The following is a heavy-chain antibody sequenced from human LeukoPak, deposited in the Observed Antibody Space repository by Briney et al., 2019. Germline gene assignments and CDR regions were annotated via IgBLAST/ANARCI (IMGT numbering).Heavy chain of an antibody. CDR3: TRAYGSRSAFDY. Sequence: PGGSLRLSCAASGFTFSSYSMTWVRQAPGKGLEWVSSISGSSSYIFYADSVKGRFTISRGNAKNSLYLQMNSLRAEDTAVYFCTRAYGSRSAFDYWGQGTLVTVSS. CDR2: ISGSSSYI. V-gene: IGHV3-21*01. CDR1: GFTFSSYS. J-gene: IGHJ4*02. D-gene: IGHD3-10*01.